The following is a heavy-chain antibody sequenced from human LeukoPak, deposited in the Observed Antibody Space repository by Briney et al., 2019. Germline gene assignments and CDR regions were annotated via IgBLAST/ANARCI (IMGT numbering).Heavy chain of an antibody. J-gene: IGHJ5*02. CDR3: ARGGTPYCSGGSCYPPNWFDP. CDR1: GYTLTELS. V-gene: IGHV1-24*01. D-gene: IGHD2-15*01. Sequence: GASVKVSCKVSGYTLTELSMHWVRQAPGKGLEWMGGFDPEDGETIYAQKFQGRVTMTEDTSTDTAYMELSSLRSEDTAVYYCARGGTPYCSGGSCYPPNWFDPWGQGTLVTVSS. CDR2: FDPEDGET.